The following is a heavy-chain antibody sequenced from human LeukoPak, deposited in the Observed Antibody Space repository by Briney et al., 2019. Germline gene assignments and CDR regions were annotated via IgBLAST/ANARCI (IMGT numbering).Heavy chain of an antibody. V-gene: IGHV4-59*01. J-gene: IGHJ4*02. D-gene: IGHD3-10*01. CDR1: GGSISSYY. Sequence: SETLSLTCTVSGGSISSYYWSWIRQPPGKGLEWIGYIYYSGSTNYNPSLESRVTISVDTSKNQFSLKLSSVTAADTAVYYCARGDGGYLVYWGQGTLVTVSS. CDR2: IYYSGST. CDR3: ARGDGGYLVY.